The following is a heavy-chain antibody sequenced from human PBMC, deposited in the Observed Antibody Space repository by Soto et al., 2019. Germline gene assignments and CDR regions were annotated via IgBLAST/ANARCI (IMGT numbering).Heavy chain of an antibody. CDR3: ASYCSSTSCAPPNGFDH. CDR2: ISSSSSYI. J-gene: IGHJ5*02. V-gene: IGHV3-21*01. Sequence: EVQLVESGGGLVKPGGSLRLSCAASGFTFSSYSMNWVRQAPGKGLEWVSSISSSSSYIYYADSVKGRFTISRDNAKNSLYLQMNSLRAEDTAVYYCASYCSSTSCAPPNGFDHWGQGTLVTVSS. D-gene: IGHD2-2*01. CDR1: GFTFSSYS.